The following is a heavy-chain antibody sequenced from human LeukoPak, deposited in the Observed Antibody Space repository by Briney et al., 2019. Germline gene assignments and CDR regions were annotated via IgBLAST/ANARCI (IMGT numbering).Heavy chain of an antibody. V-gene: IGHV4-38-2*01. Sequence: LRLSCAASGFTFSDYYMSWIRQSPGKGLEYIGTIYYSGSTYYSPSLKSRVTISVDTSKNQFSLKLSSVTAADTAMYYCARNRYYYGLGNYGVPNWFDPWGQGTLVTVSS. CDR1: GFTFSDYY. CDR3: ARNRYYYGLGNYGVPNWFDP. D-gene: IGHD3-10*01. CDR2: IYYSGST. J-gene: IGHJ5*02.